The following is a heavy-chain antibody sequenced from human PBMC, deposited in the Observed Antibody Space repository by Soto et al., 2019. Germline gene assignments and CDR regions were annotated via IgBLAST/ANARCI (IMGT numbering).Heavy chain of an antibody. J-gene: IGHJ4*02. V-gene: IGHV3-30*14. CDR2: ISYDGNSK. Sequence: PGGSLILSCAASGFIFGAYVMHWVRQAPGKGLEWVAHISYDGNSKYYADSVKGRFTISRDNSKNTLYLQMNSLRAEDTAVYYCARDGALLGANDYWGQGTLVSVSS. CDR3: ARDGALLGANDY. CDR1: GFIFGAYV. D-gene: IGHD1-26*01.